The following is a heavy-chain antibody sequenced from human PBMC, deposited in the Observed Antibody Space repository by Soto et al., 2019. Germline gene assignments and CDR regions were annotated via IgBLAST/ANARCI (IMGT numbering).Heavy chain of an antibody. J-gene: IGHJ4*02. Sequence: QVQLVESGGGVVQPGRSLRLSCAASGFIFNKSAIHWVRQAPGKGLEWVAFISDDGLNKFYADSVKGRFTISRDNSKNKIYLQMNRLRAEDTAVYYCANVREEVLLLVALDYWGQGTLVTVSS. D-gene: IGHD2-8*02. CDR2: ISDDGLNK. CDR3: ANVREEVLLLVALDY. V-gene: IGHV3-30*18. CDR1: GFIFNKSA.